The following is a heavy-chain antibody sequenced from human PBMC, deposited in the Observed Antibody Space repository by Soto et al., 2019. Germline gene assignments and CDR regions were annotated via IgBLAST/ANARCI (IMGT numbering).Heavy chain of an antibody. V-gene: IGHV3-72*01. CDR2: SRNKDHRYST. J-gene: IGHJ4*02. CDR1: GFTFKDHY. CDR3: VRTTYCSDNSGYTRCFDY. Sequence: PGGSLRLSCAVSGFTFKDHYMDWVRQAPGKGLEWVGRSRNKDHRYSTEYAASVKGRFSISRDDSENSLCLHMNGLKAGDSAVYYCVRTTYCSDNSGYTRCFDYWGQGTLVTVSS. D-gene: IGHD3-22*01.